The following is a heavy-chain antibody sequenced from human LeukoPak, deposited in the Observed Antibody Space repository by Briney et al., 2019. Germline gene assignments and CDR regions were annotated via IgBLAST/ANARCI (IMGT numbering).Heavy chain of an antibody. D-gene: IGHD6-13*01. CDR2: ISSNGGST. V-gene: IGHV3-64*01. J-gene: IGHJ2*01. CDR3: AKTVIAAAGTGHWYFDL. CDR1: GFTFSSYA. Sequence: GGSLRLSCAASGFTFSSYAMHWVRQAPGKGLEYVSAISSNGGSTYYANSVKGRFTISRDNSKNTLYLQMGSLRAEDMAVYYCAKTVIAAAGTGHWYFDLWGRGTLVTVSS.